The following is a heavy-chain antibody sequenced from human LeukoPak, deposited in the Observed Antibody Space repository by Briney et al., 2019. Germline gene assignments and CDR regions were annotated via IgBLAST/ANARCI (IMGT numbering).Heavy chain of an antibody. CDR2: ISGSGGST. Sequence: SGGSLRLSCAASGFTFSSYAMSWVRQAPGKGLEWVSAISGSGGSTYYADSVKGRFTISRDNSKNTLYLQMNSLRAEDTAVYYCAKDTRNIVVVPAAMPGLEAEDYFDYWGQGTLVTVSS. V-gene: IGHV3-23*01. CDR3: AKDTRNIVVVPAAMPGLEAEDYFDY. J-gene: IGHJ4*02. D-gene: IGHD2-2*01. CDR1: GFTFSSYA.